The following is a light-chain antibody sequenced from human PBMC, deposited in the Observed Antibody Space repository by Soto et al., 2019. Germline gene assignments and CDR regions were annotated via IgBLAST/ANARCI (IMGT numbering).Light chain of an antibody. J-gene: IGLJ3*02. CDR3: SSYTSSNTWV. CDR2: EVS. CDR1: SSDVGDYNY. Sequence: QSVLTQPASVSGSPGQSITISCTGTSSDVGDYNYVSWYQHHPGKAPKLMIYEVSNRPSGVSNRFSGSKSGNTASLTISGLQAEDEADYYCSSYTSSNTWVFGGGTKLTVL. V-gene: IGLV2-14*01.